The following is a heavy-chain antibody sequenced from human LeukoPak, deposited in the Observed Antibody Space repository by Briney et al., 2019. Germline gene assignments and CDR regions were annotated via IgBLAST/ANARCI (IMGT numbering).Heavy chain of an antibody. J-gene: IGHJ4*02. Sequence: TPSETLSLTCTVSGGSISSSSYYWGWIRQPPGKGLEWIGSIYYSGSTYYNPSLKSRVTISLDTSKNQFSLKLTSVTAADTAVYYCAKSGSYYGSTSGWGQGTLVTVSP. CDR1: GGSISSSSYY. D-gene: IGHD3-10*01. V-gene: IGHV4-39*07. CDR3: AKSGSYYGSTSG. CDR2: IYYSGST.